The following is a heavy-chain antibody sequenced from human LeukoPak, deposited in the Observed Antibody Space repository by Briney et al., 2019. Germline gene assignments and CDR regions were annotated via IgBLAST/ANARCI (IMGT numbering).Heavy chain of an antibody. CDR2: ISSLSNYI. D-gene: IGHD6-19*01. CDR3: ARGGENSGFDY. V-gene: IGHV3-21*01. CDR1: GFTFSSYS. J-gene: IGHJ4*02. Sequence: GGSLRLSCAASGFTFSSYSMNWVRQAPGKGLEWVSSISSLSNYIYYADSVKGRFTISRDNAKNSLYLQMNSLRAEDTALYYCARGGENSGFDYWGQGTLVIVSS.